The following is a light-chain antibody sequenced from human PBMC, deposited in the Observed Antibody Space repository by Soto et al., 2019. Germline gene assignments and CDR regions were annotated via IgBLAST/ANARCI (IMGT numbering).Light chain of an antibody. J-gene: IGLJ1*01. CDR1: SSDVGGYNS. CDR3: SSYSTSYFYF. Sequence: QSALTQPASVSGSPGQSITISCTGTSSDVGGYNSVSWYQQHPGKAPELMIYEVSNRPSGVSNRFSGSKSGNTASLTISGLQAEDEADYYCSSYSTSYFYFFGSGTKLTVL. CDR2: EVS. V-gene: IGLV2-14*01.